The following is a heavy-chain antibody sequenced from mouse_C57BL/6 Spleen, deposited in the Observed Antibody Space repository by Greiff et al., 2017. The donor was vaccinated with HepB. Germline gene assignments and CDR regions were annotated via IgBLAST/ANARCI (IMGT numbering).Heavy chain of an antibody. CDR3: AKQDNYYGSSYWYFDV. CDR2: IWGDGST. V-gene: IGHV2-3*01. CDR1: GFSLTSYG. J-gene: IGHJ1*03. D-gene: IGHD1-1*01. Sequence: VKVVESGPGLVAPSQRLSITCTVSGFSLTSYGVSWVRQPPGKGLEWLGVIWGDGSTNYHSALISRLSISKDNSKSQVFLKLNSLQTDDTATYYCAKQDNYYGSSYWYFDVWGTGTTVTVSS.